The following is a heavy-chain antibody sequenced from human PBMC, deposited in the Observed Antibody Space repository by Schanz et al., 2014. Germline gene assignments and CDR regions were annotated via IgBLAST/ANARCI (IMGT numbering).Heavy chain of an antibody. CDR1: GFTFADYY. CDR3: ARYGFRKFGVVFGLAV. Sequence: QVQLLESGGGLFKPGGSLRLSCAGSGFTFADYYMTWIRQAPGKGLGWISYVSSYDTTVSYADSVKGRFTISRDNAKTSALLPMNSLRLHDTAVYYCARYGFRKFGVVFGLAVWGQGTTVTVS. V-gene: IGHV3-11*01. J-gene: IGHJ6*02. D-gene: IGHD3-3*01. CDR2: VSSYDTTV.